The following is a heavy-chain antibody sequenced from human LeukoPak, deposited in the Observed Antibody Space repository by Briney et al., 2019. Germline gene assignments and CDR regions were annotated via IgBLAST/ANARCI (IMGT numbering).Heavy chain of an antibody. D-gene: IGHD2-15*01. J-gene: IGHJ6*03. Sequence: GGSLRLSCAASGFTFSSYSMNWVRQAPGKGLEWVSYISSSSSTIYYADSVKGRFTISRDNSKNTLYLQMNSLRAEDTAVYYCAKLYGVNYYYMDVWGKGTTVTVSS. CDR2: ISSSSSTI. CDR3: AKLYGVNYYYMDV. CDR1: GFTFSSYS. V-gene: IGHV3-48*01.